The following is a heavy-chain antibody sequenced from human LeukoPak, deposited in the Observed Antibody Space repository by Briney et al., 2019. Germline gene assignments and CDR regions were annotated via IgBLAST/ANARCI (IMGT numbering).Heavy chain of an antibody. V-gene: IGHV4-59*01. J-gene: IGHJ6*03. Sequence: SETLSLTCTVSGDSISSYYWSWIRQPPGKGLEWIGEINHSGGTNYNPSLKSRVTISVDTSKNQFSLKLSSVTAADTAVYYCARDSPYYYGSGSATYYMDVWGKGTTVTISS. CDR3: ARDSPYYYGSGSATYYMDV. D-gene: IGHD3-10*01. CDR1: GDSISSYY. CDR2: INHSGGT.